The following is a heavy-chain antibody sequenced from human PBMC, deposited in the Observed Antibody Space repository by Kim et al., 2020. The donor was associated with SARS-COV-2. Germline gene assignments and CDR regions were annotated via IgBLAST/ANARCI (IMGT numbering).Heavy chain of an antibody. CDR3: TTGIFSATAYFDY. CDR1: GFTFSNAW. V-gene: IGHV3-15*01. Sequence: GGSLRLSCAASGFTFSNAWMSWVRQAPGKGLEWVGRIKSKTDGGTTDYAAPVKGRFTISRDDSKNTLYLQMNSLKTEDTAVYYCTTGIFSATAYFDYWGQGTLVTVSS. D-gene: IGHD2-15*01. J-gene: IGHJ4*02. CDR2: IKSKTDGGTT.